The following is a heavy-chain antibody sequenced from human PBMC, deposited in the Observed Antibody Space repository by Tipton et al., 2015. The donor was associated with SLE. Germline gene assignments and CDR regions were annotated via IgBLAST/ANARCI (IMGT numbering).Heavy chain of an antibody. D-gene: IGHD6-19*01. CDR3: ARAGSSGWYNWYFDL. CDR1: GYSISSGYY. V-gene: IGHV4-38-2*02. J-gene: IGHJ2*01. CDR2: IYHSGST. Sequence: TLSLTCTVSGYSISSGYYWGWIRQPPGKGLEWIGSIYHSGSTYYNPSLKSRVTISVDTSKNQFSLKLSSVTAADTAVYYCARAGSSGWYNWYFDLWGRGTLVTVSS.